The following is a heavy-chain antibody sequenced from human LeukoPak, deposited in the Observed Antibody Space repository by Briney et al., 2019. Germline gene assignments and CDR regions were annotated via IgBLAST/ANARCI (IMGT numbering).Heavy chain of an antibody. CDR2: INPNSGGT. CDR3: ARGGGSSSQNWFDP. J-gene: IGHJ5*02. D-gene: IGHD6-13*01. V-gene: IGHV1-2*02. CDR1: GYTFTGYY. Sequence: AASVKVSCKASGYTFTGYYMHWVRQAPGQGLEWMGWINPNSGGTNYAQKFQGRVTMTRDTSISTAYMELSRLRSDDTAVYYCARGGGSSSQNWFDPWGQGTLVTVSS.